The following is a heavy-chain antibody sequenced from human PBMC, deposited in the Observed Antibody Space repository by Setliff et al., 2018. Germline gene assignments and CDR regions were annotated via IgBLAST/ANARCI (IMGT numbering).Heavy chain of an antibody. Sequence: RASVKVSCKASGYTFTSNDINWVRQATGQGLEWMGWMNPNSGNTGYAQKFQGRVTMTRNTSISTVYMELNSLRSEDTAVYYCARGRYCTTLSCPYYFDYWGQGTLVTVS. V-gene: IGHV1-8*02. CDR2: MNPNSGNT. J-gene: IGHJ4*02. CDR1: GYTFTSND. D-gene: IGHD2-8*01. CDR3: ARGRYCTTLSCPYYFDY.